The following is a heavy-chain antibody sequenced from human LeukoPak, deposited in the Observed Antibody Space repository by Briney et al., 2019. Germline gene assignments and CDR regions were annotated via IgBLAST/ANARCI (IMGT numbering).Heavy chain of an antibody. CDR3: GGFGYEAGVDL. CDR1: GFRFSTYW. J-gene: IGHJ4*02. V-gene: IGHV3-7*01. Sequence: GGSLRLSCAASGFRFSTYWMTWVRQAPGKGPERVSNIKPGGSETYYVDAVKGRFTISRNNTKNLLYLQMNNLRGEDAAVYHCGGFGYEAGVDLWGQGTLVTVSS. D-gene: IGHD2-15*01. CDR2: IKPGGSET.